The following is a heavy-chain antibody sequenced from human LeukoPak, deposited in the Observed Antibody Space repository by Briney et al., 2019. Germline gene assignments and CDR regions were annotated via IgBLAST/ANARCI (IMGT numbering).Heavy chain of an antibody. CDR2: INHSGST. D-gene: IGHD3-10*01. J-gene: IGHJ4*02. CDR3: ARTSGRWYYYGSGSYRGYFDY. CDR1: GGSFSGYY. V-gene: IGHV4-34*01. Sequence: SETLSLTCAVYGGSFSGYYWSWIRQPPGKGLEWIGEINHSGSTNYNPSLKSRVTISVDTSKNQFSLKLSSVTAADTAVYYCARTSGRWYYYGSGSYRGYFDYWGQGTLVTVSS.